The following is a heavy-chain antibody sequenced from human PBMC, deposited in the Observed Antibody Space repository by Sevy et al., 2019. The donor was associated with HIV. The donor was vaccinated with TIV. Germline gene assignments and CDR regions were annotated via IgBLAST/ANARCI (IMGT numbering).Heavy chain of an antibody. Sequence: GGSLRLSCAASGFTFSSYSMNWVRQAPGKGLEWVSSISSSSSYIYYADSVKGRFTISRDNAKNSLYLQMNSLRAEDTAVYYCARVYDIRWEGAFDIWGQGTMVTVSS. J-gene: IGHJ3*02. CDR2: ISSSSSYI. D-gene: IGHD1-26*01. CDR1: GFTFSSYS. V-gene: IGHV3-21*01. CDR3: ARVYDIRWEGAFDI.